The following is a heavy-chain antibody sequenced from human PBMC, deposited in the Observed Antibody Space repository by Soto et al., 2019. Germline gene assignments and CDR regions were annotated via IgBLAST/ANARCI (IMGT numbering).Heavy chain of an antibody. CDR3: AKDRQFRSYYESAGHYNN. CDR1: GFTFKNYD. V-gene: IGHV3-23*01. J-gene: IGHJ4*02. Sequence: EVQLLESGGGLVQPGGSLRLSCVASGFTFKNYDMRWVRQAPGKGLEWVSGISGGGAITYYADSVRGRFTISRDNSKNTLYLQLNSLRAEDTAIYYCAKDRQFRSYYESAGHYNNWGQGTLVTVSS. D-gene: IGHD3-10*01. CDR2: ISGGGAIT.